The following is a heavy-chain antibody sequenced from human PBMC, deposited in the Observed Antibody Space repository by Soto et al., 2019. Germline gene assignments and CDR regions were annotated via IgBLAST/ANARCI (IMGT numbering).Heavy chain of an antibody. CDR2: IYPGDSDT. V-gene: IGHV5-51*04. Sequence: ESLNISCKGSGYTFSTYWIAWVRQMPGKGLEWMGIIYPGDSDTKYSPAFQGQVTISADKPINTAYPQWTSLEASDTAMYDCARKFDQELFEYWGQGTLVTVSS. CDR1: GYTFSTYW. D-gene: IGHD3-10*01. J-gene: IGHJ4*02. CDR3: ARKFDQELFEY.